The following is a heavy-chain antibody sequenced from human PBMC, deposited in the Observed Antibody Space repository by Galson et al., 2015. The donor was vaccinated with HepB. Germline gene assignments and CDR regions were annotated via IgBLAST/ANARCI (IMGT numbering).Heavy chain of an antibody. CDR2: IKQDGSEK. V-gene: IGHV3-7*03. Sequence: SLRLSCAASGFTFSSYWMSWVRQAPGKGLEWVANIKQDGSEKYYVDSVKGRFTISRDNAKNSLYLQMNSLRAEDTAVYYCARELRFLEWPTFDPWGQGTLVTVSS. D-gene: IGHD3-3*01. CDR3: ARELRFLEWPTFDP. CDR1: GFTFSSYW. J-gene: IGHJ5*02.